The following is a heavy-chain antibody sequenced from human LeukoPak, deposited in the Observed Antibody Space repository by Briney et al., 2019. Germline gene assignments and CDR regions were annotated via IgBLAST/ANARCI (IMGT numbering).Heavy chain of an antibody. D-gene: IGHD6-19*01. CDR3: ASELITVAGTNPDY. V-gene: IGHV3-30*03. CDR1: GFSSSDYG. Sequence: GGSLRLSCAASGFSSSDYGMNWVRQAPGKGLEWVALISNDGSNKDYADSVKGRFTISKDNSKNTLYLQMNSLRAEDTAMYYCASELITVAGTNPDYWGQGTLVTVSS. J-gene: IGHJ4*02. CDR2: ISNDGSNK.